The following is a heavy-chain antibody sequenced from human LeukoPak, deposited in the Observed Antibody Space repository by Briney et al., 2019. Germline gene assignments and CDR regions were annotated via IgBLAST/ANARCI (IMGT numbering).Heavy chain of an antibody. D-gene: IGHD2-2*01. CDR3: ALGYCSSTSCYHFDY. V-gene: IGHV3-21*01. Sequence: GGSLRLSCAASGFTFSSYSMNWVRQAPGKGLEWVSSISSSSSYIYYADSVKGRFTISRDNAKNSLYLQMNSLRAEDTAVYYCALGYCSSTSCYHFDYWGQGTLVTVSS. J-gene: IGHJ4*02. CDR2: ISSSSSYI. CDR1: GFTFSSYS.